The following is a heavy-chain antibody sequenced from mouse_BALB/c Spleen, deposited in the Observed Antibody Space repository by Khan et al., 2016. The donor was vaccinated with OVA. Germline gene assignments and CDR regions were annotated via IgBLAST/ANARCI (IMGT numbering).Heavy chain of an antibody. Sequence: QVQLKQSGAERAKPGASVKMSCKASGYTFTTYWMHWVKQRPGQGLEWIGYINPTSGYTDYNEKFKDRATLSADKSSSTAYMQLSSLTSEDSAVYYCTNGRIDYWGQGTTLTVSS. D-gene: IGHD1-1*01. CDR3: TNGRIDY. V-gene: IGHV1-7*01. J-gene: IGHJ2*01. CDR1: GYTFTTYW. CDR2: INPTSGYT.